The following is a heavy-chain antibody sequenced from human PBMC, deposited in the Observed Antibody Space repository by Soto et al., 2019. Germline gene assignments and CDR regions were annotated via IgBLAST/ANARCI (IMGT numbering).Heavy chain of an antibody. V-gene: IGHV3-23*01. CDR3: GTVGATHYIRSPIDY. CDR1: GFTFSSNA. CDR2: ISGSGGST. Sequence: EVQLLESGGGLVQPGGSRRLSWAASGFTFSSNAIGWVGQAPGKGLEWVSAISGSGGSTYYADSVKGRFTISRDNSKNTLYLQMNSLRAEDTAVYYCGTVGATHYIRSPIDYWGQGTLVTVSS. D-gene: IGHD1-26*01. J-gene: IGHJ4*02.